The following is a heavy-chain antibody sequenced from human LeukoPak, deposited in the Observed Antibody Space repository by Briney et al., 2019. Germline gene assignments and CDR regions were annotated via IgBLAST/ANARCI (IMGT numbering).Heavy chain of an antibody. CDR1: GGSFSGYY. CDR2: INHSGST. D-gene: IGHD1-1*01. V-gene: IGHV4-34*01. Sequence: SETLSLTCAVYGGSFSGYYWSWIRQPPGKGLEWIGEINHSGSTNYNPSLKSRVTISVDTSKNQFSLKLSSVTAADTAVYYCARDRRETGYYGMDVWGQGTTVTVSS. J-gene: IGHJ6*02. CDR3: ARDRRETGYYGMDV.